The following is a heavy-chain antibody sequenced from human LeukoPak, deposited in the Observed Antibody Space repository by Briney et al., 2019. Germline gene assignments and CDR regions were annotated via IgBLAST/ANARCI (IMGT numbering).Heavy chain of an antibody. CDR3: AREVQGVTVTTETFDY. Sequence: PSQTLSLTCTVSGGSISSGGYYWSWLRQHPGKGLEWIGYIYYSGSTYYNPSLKSRVTISVDTSKNQFSLKLSSVTAADTAVYYCAREVQGVTVTTETFDYWGQGTLVTVSS. D-gene: IGHD4-17*01. J-gene: IGHJ4*02. CDR1: GGSISSGGYY. CDR2: IYYSGST. V-gene: IGHV4-31*03.